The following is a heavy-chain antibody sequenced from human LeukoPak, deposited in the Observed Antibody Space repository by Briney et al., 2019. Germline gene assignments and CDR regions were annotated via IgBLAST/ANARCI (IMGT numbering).Heavy chain of an antibody. Sequence: GGSLRLSCVVSGFTFSDYAMSWVRQAPGKGLEWVSGISGSGDSTYYADSVKGRFTISRDNSKNTLYLQMNGLRAEDTAVYYCATYRRGYHDSSESYYFDYWGQGTLVTVSS. CDR1: GFTFSDYA. V-gene: IGHV3-23*01. J-gene: IGHJ4*02. CDR3: ATYRRGYHDSSESYYFDY. CDR2: ISGSGDST. D-gene: IGHD3-22*01.